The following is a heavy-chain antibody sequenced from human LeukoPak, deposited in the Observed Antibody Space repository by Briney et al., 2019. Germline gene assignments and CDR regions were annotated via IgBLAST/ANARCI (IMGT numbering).Heavy chain of an antibody. D-gene: IGHD4/OR15-4a*01. Sequence: ASXXVSCKASGYTFTSYGISWVRQAPGQGLEWMGWISAYNGNRNHAQKLQGRVTMTTDTSTSTAYMELRSLRSDDTAVYYCARVDYVPSYYYYYMDVWGKGTTVTVSS. J-gene: IGHJ6*03. CDR3: ARVDYVPSYYYYYMDV. CDR2: ISAYNGNR. V-gene: IGHV1-18*01. CDR1: GYTFTSYG.